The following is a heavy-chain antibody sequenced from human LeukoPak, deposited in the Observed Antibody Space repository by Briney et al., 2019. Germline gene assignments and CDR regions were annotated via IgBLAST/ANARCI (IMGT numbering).Heavy chain of an antibody. CDR1: GGSISSGGYY. CDR3: AREVPEYSYGFGWFDP. D-gene: IGHD5-18*01. CDR2: IYYSGST. V-gene: IGHV4-31*03. J-gene: IGHJ5*02. Sequence: SETLSLTCTVSGGSISSGGYYWSWIRQHPGKGLEWIGYIYYSGSTYYNPSLKSRVTISVYTSKNQFSLKLSSVTAADTAVYYCAREVPEYSYGFGWFDPWGQGTLVTVSS.